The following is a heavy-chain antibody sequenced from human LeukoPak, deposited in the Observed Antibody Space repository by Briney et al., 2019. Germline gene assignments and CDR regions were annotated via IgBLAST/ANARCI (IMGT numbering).Heavy chain of an antibody. Sequence: GGSLRLXCAASGFTFSSYAMHWVRQAPGKGLEYVSAISSNGGSTYYANSVKGRFTISRDNSKNTLYLQMGSLRAEDMAVYYCARGYCSSTSCYYYMDVWGKGTTVTVSS. CDR3: ARGYCSSTSCYYYMDV. CDR1: GFTFSSYA. J-gene: IGHJ6*03. CDR2: ISSNGGST. D-gene: IGHD2-2*01. V-gene: IGHV3-64*01.